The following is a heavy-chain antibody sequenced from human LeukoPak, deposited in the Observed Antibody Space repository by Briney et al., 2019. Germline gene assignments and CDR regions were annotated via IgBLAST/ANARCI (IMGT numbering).Heavy chain of an antibody. V-gene: IGHV4-39*07. CDR1: DDSISNNRYF. Sequence: SETLSLTCTISDDSISNNRYFWAWIRQPPGKGLEWIGSIDYSGRTYYNPSLKSRLTMSVDTAKRQFSLKLISVTAADTALYYCARDIDDVGALLDFWGQGPLVTVSS. J-gene: IGHJ4*02. CDR3: ARDIDDVGALLDF. D-gene: IGHD1-26*01. CDR2: IDYSGRT.